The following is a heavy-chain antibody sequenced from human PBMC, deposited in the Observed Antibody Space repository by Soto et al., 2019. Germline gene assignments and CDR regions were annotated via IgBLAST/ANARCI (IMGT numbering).Heavy chain of an antibody. Sequence: EVQLVESGGGLVQPGRSLRLSCAASGFTFDDYAMHWVRQAPGKGLEWVSGISWNSGSIGYADSVKGRFIISRDNAKNFLYLQMNSLRAEDTALYYCAKDGVAGNYYYYYMDVWGKGTTVTVSS. CDR2: ISWNSGSI. V-gene: IGHV3-9*01. CDR3: AKDGVAGNYYYYYMDV. J-gene: IGHJ6*03. CDR1: GFTFDDYA. D-gene: IGHD6-19*01.